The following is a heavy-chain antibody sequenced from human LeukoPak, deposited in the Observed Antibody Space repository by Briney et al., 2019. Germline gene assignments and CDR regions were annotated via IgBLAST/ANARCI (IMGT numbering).Heavy chain of an antibody. V-gene: IGHV1-69*05. CDR2: IIPIFGTA. Sequence: GASVKVSCKASGGTFSSYAISWVRQAPGQGLEWMGGIIPIFGTANYAQKFQGRVTITTDESTSTAYMELSSLRSEDTAVYYCREVGAQDSDYWGQGTLVTVSS. D-gene: IGHD1-26*01. CDR1: GGTFSSYA. CDR3: REVGAQDSDY. J-gene: IGHJ4*02.